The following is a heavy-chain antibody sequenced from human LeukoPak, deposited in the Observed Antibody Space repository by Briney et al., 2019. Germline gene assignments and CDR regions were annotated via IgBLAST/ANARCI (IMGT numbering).Heavy chain of an antibody. CDR1: GFTFSSYS. CDR3: AKETVSGWYNWFDP. J-gene: IGHJ5*02. V-gene: IGHV3-21*04. CDR2: ISSSSSYI. Sequence: GGSLRLSCAASGFTFSSYSMNWVRQAPGKGLEWVSSISSSSSYIYYADSVKGRFTISRDNSKNTLYLQMNSLRAEDTAVYYCAKETVSGWYNWFDPWGQGTLVTVSS. D-gene: IGHD6-19*01.